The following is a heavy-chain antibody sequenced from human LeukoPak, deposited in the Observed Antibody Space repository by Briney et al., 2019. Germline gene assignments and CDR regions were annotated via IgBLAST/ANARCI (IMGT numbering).Heavy chain of an antibody. Sequence: ASVKVSCKASGYTFTNYDMNWVRQAPGQGLEWLGWMNPNSGNTGYAQKFQGRVTITGDTSISTAYMELSSLRSEDTAVYYCARLGVTTSDYWGQGTLVTVSS. CDR2: MNPNSGNT. CDR1: GYTFTNYD. V-gene: IGHV1-8*03. CDR3: ARLGVTTSDY. J-gene: IGHJ4*02. D-gene: IGHD4-17*01.